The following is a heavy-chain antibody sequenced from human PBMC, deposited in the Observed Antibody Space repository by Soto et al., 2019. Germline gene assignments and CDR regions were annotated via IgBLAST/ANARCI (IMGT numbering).Heavy chain of an antibody. J-gene: IGHJ5*02. CDR3: ARQVAVDGTGTHFYWFDP. D-gene: IGHD6-19*01. CDR1: GGSISSSTYY. V-gene: IGHV4-39*01. Sequence: QLQLQESGPGLVKPSETLSLTCTVSGGSISSSTYYWGWIRQPPGKGLEWIGSISYSGSTSYNPSPESRVTISVDTYKTQFSLKLSSVTAADTAVYYCARQVAVDGTGTHFYWFDPGGQGTLVTVSA. CDR2: ISYSGST.